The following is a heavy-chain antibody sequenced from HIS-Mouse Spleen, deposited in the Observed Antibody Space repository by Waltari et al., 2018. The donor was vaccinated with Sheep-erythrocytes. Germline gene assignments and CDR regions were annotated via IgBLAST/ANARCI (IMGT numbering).Heavy chain of an antibody. V-gene: IGHV3-21*01. CDR1: GFTFSSYS. D-gene: IGHD3-10*01. CDR2: ISSSSSYI. J-gene: IGHJ4*02. CDR3: ARDRSNYFDY. Sequence: EVQLVESGGGLVKPGGSLRLSCAASGFTFSSYSMNWVRQAPGKGLEWVSSISSSSSYIYYADSVKGRFTSSRDNAKNSLYLQMSSLRAEDTAVYYCARDRSNYFDYWGQGTLVTVSS.